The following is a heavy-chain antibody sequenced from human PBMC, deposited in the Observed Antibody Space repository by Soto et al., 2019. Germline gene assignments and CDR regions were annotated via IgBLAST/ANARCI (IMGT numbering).Heavy chain of an antibody. CDR3: ARAWGRDGFDY. D-gene: IGHD3-16*01. J-gene: IGHJ4*02. CDR2: IN. V-gene: IGHV4-34*01. CDR1: GGSFSGYY. Sequence: VQLEQWGAGLLKPSETLSLTCAVYGGSFSGYYWSWIRQPPGKGLEWIGEINHYNPSLKSRVTISVDTSKNQFSLKLNSVTAADTAVYYCARAWGRDGFDYWGQGTLVTVSS.